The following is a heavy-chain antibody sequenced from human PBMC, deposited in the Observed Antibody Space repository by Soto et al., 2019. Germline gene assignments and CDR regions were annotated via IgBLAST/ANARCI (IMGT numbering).Heavy chain of an antibody. CDR3: AHIVVAGFGYYFDY. J-gene: IGHJ4*02. CDR1: GISLSSTRMA. CDR2: IYWDDDK. V-gene: IGHV2-5*02. D-gene: IGHD6-19*01. Sequence: QITLKESGPTLVKPTQTLTLTCTFSGISLSSTRMAVGWIRQPPGKALEWLALIYWDDDKRYSPFLKSRLTITKDTSKNQVVLTMSNMDTVDTARYYCAHIVVAGFGYYFDYWGQGTLVTVSS.